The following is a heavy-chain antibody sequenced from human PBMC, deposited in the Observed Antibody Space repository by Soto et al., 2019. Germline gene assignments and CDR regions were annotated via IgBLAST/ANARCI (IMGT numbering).Heavy chain of an antibody. CDR1: GGTFSSYA. CDR3: ARTRYCSSTSCYRSFHYYYYYGMDV. V-gene: IGHV1-69*01. J-gene: IGHJ6*02. Sequence: QVQLVQSGAEVKKPGSSVKVSCKASGGTFSSYAIGWVRQAPGQGLEWMGGIIPIFGTANYAQKFQGRVTITADESTSTAYMELSSLRSEDTAVYYCARTRYCSSTSCYRSFHYYYYYGMDVWGQGTTVTVSS. CDR2: IIPIFGTA. D-gene: IGHD2-2*01.